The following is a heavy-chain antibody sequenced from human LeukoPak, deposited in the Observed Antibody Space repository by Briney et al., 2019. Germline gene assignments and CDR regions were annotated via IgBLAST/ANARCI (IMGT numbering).Heavy chain of an antibody. V-gene: IGHV1-46*01. CDR3: ARDLGYCSSTSCANDAFDI. D-gene: IGHD2-2*01. J-gene: IGHJ3*02. CDR1: GYTFTSCY. Sequence: ASVKVSCKASGYTFTSCYMYWVRQAPVQGLEWIGIINPYGGNTNYAQKFQGRVTMTSDTSTSTVYMELSSLRSEDTAVYYCARDLGYCSSTSCANDAFDIWGQGTMVTVSS. CDR2: INPYGGNT.